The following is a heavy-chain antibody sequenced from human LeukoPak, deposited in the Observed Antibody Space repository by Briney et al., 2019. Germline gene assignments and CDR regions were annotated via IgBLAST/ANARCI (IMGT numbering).Heavy chain of an antibody. V-gene: IGHV3-23*01. CDR2: ISGSGATT. D-gene: IGHD3-10*01. CDR1: GFTFSSYA. J-gene: IGHJ5*02. Sequence: PGGSLRLSCAASGFTFSSYAMIWLRQAPGKGLEWGSAISGSGATTYYADSVKGRFTISRDNSKNTLYLQVNSLRADDTAVYFCVKGSSGSSGSWGQGTLVTVSS. CDR3: VKGSSGSSGS.